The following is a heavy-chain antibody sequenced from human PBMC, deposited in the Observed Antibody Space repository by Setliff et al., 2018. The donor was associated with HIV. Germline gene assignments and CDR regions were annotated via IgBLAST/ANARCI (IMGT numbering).Heavy chain of an antibody. CDR3: ARGVRGIVATTH. V-gene: IGHV4-30-4*01. Sequence: PSETLSLTCTVSGGSISSGDHYWSWIRQPPGKGLEWIGYIYNSVSTFYNPSLKSRITILVDTSRNQFSLKLNSVTAADTAVYYCARGVRGIVATTHWGQGALVTVSS. D-gene: IGHD5-12*01. J-gene: IGHJ4*02. CDR1: GGSISSGDHY. CDR2: IYNSVST.